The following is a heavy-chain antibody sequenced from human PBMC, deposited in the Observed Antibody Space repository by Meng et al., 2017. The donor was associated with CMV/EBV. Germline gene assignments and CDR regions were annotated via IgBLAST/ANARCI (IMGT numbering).Heavy chain of an antibody. D-gene: IGHD6-13*01. CDR2: IYSGGST. Sequence: GGSLRLSCAASGFTVSSNYMSWVRPAPGKGREWVSVIYSGGSTYYADSVKGRFTISRDKSKNTLYLQMNSLRAEDTAVYYCAREAAAGTWYFDLWGRGTLVTVSS. V-gene: IGHV3-53*01. CDR3: AREAAAGTWYFDL. CDR1: GFTVSSNY. J-gene: IGHJ2*01.